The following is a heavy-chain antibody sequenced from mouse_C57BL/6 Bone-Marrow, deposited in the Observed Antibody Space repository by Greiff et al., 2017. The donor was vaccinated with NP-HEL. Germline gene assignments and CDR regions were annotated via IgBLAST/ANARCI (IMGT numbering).Heavy chain of an antibody. CDR1: GYSITSGYY. J-gene: IGHJ1*03. V-gene: IGHV3-6*01. CDR2: ISYDGSN. D-gene: IGHD1-1*01. CDR3: ARLYGSSLYWYFDV. Sequence: EVKLVESGPGLVKPSQSLSLTCSVTGYSITSGYYWNWIRQFPGNKLEWMGYISYDGSNNYNPSLKNRISITRDTSKNQCILKLNSMTTKDAATDNYARLYGSSLYWYFDVWGTGTTVTVSS.